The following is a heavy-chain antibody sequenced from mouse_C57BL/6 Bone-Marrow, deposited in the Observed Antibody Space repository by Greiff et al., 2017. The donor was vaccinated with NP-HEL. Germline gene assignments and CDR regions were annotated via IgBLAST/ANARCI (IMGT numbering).Heavy chain of an antibody. J-gene: IGHJ3*01. CDR2: IDPENGDT. Sequence: VQLKQSGAELVRPGASVKLSCTASGFNIKDDYMHWVKQRPEQGLEWIGWIDPENGDTEYASKFQGKATITADTSSNTAYLQLSSLTSEDTAVYYCTTNYYGPFAYWGQGTLVTVSA. CDR1: GFNIKDDY. D-gene: IGHD1-1*01. V-gene: IGHV14-4*01. CDR3: TTNYYGPFAY.